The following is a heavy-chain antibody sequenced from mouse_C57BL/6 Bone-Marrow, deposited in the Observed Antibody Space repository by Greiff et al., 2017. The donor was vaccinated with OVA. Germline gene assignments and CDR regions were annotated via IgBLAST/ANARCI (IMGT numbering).Heavy chain of an antibody. D-gene: IGHD1-1*01. Sequence: QVQLQQSGAELARPGASVKLSCKASGYTFTSYGISWVKQRTGQGLEWIGEIYPRSGNTYYNEKFKGKATLTADKSSSTAYMQLRSLTSEDSAVYFCAKYGYYDSSLIDYWGQGTTLTVSS. CDR1: GYTFTSYG. J-gene: IGHJ2*01. CDR3: AKYGYYDSSLIDY. V-gene: IGHV1-81*01. CDR2: IYPRSGNT.